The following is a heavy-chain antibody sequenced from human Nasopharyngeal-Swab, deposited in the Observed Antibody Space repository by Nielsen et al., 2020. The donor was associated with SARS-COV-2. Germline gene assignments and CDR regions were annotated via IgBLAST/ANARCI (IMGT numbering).Heavy chain of an antibody. CDR3: AKGSRGYCSGGSCYLYYFDY. D-gene: IGHD2-15*01. Sequence: VRQMPGKGLEWVSAISGSGGSTYYADSVKGRFTISRDNSKNTLYLQMNGLRAEDTAVYYCAKGSRGYCSGGSCYLYYFDYWGQGTLVTVSS. J-gene: IGHJ4*02. CDR2: ISGSGGST. V-gene: IGHV3-23*01.